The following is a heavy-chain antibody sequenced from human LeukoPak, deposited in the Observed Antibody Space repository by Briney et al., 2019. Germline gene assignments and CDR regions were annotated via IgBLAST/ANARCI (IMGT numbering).Heavy chain of an antibody. CDR3: ARSQQPYNVLRFLEWLLEPSYGMDV. V-gene: IGHV3-30-3*01. CDR1: GFTFSSYA. D-gene: IGHD3-3*01. CDR2: ISYDGSNK. Sequence: GGSLRLSCAASGFTFSSYAMHWVRQAPGKGLEWVAVISYDGSNKYYADSVKGRFTISRDNSKNTLYLQMNSVRAEDTAVYYCARSQQPYNVLRFLEWLLEPSYGMDVWGQGTTVTVSS. J-gene: IGHJ6*02.